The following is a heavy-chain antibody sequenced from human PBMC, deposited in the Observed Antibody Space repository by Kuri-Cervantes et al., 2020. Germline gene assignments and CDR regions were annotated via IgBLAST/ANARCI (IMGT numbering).Heavy chain of an antibody. V-gene: IGHV4-34*01. J-gene: IGHJ5*02. CDR2: INHSGST. Sequence: SQTLSLTCAASGFTLSNFWMNWARQAPGKGLEWIGDINHSGSTNYNPSLKSRVTISVDTSKNQFSLKLSSVTAADTAVYYCARAPFMTNWFDPWGQGTLVTVSS. CDR3: ARAPFMTNWFDP. D-gene: IGHD2-21*02. CDR1: GFTLSNFW.